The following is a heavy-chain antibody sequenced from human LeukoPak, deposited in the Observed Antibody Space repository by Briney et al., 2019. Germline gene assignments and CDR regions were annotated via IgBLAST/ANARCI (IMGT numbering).Heavy chain of an antibody. Sequence: GGSLRLSCAASGFTFDGYAMHWVRQAPGKGLEWVSGIGWNSGSIGYADSVKGRFTTSRDNAKNSLYLQMNSLRAEDTALYYCANAGIAAAHVAFYFDYWGQGTLVTVSS. CDR3: ANAGIAAAHVAFYFDY. J-gene: IGHJ4*02. D-gene: IGHD6-13*01. V-gene: IGHV3-9*01. CDR2: IGWNSGSI. CDR1: GFTFDGYA.